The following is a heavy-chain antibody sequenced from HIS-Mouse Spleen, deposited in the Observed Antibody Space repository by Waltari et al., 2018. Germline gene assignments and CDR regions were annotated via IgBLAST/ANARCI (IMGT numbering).Heavy chain of an antibody. CDR2: ISYDGSNT. Sequence: QVQLVESGGGVVQPGRSLRLSCAASGFTFSSYAMHWVRQAPGKGLEWVEVISYDGSNTYYADSVKGRFTISRDNSKNTLYLQMNSLRAEDTAVYYCARVNGIAVAGTDAFDIWGQGTMVTVSS. CDR3: ARVNGIAVAGTDAFDI. J-gene: IGHJ3*02. CDR1: GFTFSSYA. D-gene: IGHD6-19*01. V-gene: IGHV3-30-3*01.